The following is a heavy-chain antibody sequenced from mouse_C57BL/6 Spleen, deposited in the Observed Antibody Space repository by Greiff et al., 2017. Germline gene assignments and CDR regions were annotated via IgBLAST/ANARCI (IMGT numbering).Heavy chain of an antibody. CDR3: ARSSYGEYFDY. CDR2: INPSSGYT. Sequence: VMLVESGAELARPGASVKMSCKASGYTFTSYTMHWVKQRPGQGLEWIGYINPSSGYTKYNQKFKDKATLTADKSSSTAYMQLSSLTSEDSAVYYCARSSYGEYFDYWGQGTTLTVSS. D-gene: IGHD1-1*02. V-gene: IGHV1-4*01. J-gene: IGHJ2*01. CDR1: GYTFTSYT.